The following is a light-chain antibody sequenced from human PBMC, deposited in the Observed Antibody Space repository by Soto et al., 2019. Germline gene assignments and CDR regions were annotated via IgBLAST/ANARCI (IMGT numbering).Light chain of an antibody. V-gene: IGKV3-11*01. J-gene: IGKJ1*01. Sequence: EIVLTQSPVTLSLSPGERATLSCRASQSVSSYLAWYQQKPGQAPRLLIYDASNRATGIPAGFSGSGSGTDFTLTISSLEPDDFAVYYCQQRSNWPCAFGQGTKVDIK. CDR1: QSVSSY. CDR2: DAS. CDR3: QQRSNWPCA.